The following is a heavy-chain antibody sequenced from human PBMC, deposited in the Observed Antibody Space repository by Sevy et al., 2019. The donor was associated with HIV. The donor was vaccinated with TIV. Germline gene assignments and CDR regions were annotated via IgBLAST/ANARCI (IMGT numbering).Heavy chain of an antibody. CDR1: GYTFTRYE. CDR3: ARAIGTTVVTPVDY. J-gene: IGHJ4*02. CDR2: MNPNSGDT. D-gene: IGHD3-10*01. Sequence: ASVKVSCKASGYTFTRYEINWVRQATGQGLEWMGWMNPNSGDTGSVQKFQGRVTMTRNTSISTAYMELRSPRSDDTAVYYCARAIGTTVVTPVDYWGQGTLVTVSS. V-gene: IGHV1-8*01.